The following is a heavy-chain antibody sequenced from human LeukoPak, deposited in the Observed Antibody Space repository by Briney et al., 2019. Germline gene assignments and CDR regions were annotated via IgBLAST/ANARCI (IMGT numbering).Heavy chain of an antibody. CDR2: IIPIFGTA. V-gene: IGHV1-69*05. J-gene: IGHJ4*02. Sequence: SVKVSCKASLGTFSSYAISWVRQAPGQGLEWMGRIIPIFGTANYAQKFQGRVTITTDESTSTAYMELSSPRSEDTAVYYCARGDGYNYFLPDYWGQGTLVTVSS. CDR3: ARGDGYNYFLPDY. D-gene: IGHD5-24*01. CDR1: LGTFSSYA.